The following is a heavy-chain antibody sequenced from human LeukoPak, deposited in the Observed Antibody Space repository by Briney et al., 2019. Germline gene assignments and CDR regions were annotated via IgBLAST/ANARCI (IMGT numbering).Heavy chain of an antibody. Sequence: PGGSLRLSCAASGFTVSSNYMSWVCQAPGKGLKWVSVIYSGGSTYYADSVKGRFTISRDNSKNTLYLQMNSLRAEDTAVYYCARARRGSYYVFDYWGQGTLVTVSS. J-gene: IGHJ4*02. CDR2: IYSGGST. CDR1: GFTVSSNY. D-gene: IGHD1-26*01. V-gene: IGHV3-53*01. CDR3: ARARRGSYYVFDY.